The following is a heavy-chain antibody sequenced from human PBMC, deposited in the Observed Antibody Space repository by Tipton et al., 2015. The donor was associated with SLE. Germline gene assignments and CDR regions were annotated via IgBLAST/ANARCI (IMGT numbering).Heavy chain of an antibody. Sequence: SLRLFCAASGFTFSSYGMLWVRQAPGKGLEWVAVIWYGSNKYYADSVKGRFTISRDNYKNTLYLQMNSLRAEDTAVYYCAKDQHPYSSGWYYFDYWGQGTLVTVSS. CDR2: IWYGSNK. CDR3: AKDQHPYSSGWYYFDY. D-gene: IGHD6-19*01. V-gene: IGHV3-33*06. J-gene: IGHJ4*02. CDR1: GFTFSSYG.